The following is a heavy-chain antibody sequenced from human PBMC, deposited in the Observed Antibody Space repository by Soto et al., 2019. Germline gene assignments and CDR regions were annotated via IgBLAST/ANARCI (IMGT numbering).Heavy chain of an antibody. D-gene: IGHD7-27*01. V-gene: IGHV1-69*01. Sequence: QVQLVPSGAEVKNHGSSVKVSCKTSGGTFSNDAISWVRQAPGQGLEWMGGIIPIYGTTHYAQKLQDRLKLTADESTGTAYMELSSLRSDDTGVYYCARDGMGTIVGGMDVWGQGTTVTVSS. CDR2: IIPIYGTT. CDR1: GGTFSNDA. CDR3: ARDGMGTIVGGMDV. J-gene: IGHJ6*02.